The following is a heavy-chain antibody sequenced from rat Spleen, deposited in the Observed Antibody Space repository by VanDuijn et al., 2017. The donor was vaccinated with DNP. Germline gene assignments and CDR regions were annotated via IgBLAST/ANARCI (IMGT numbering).Heavy chain of an antibody. J-gene: IGHJ3*01. Sequence: EVQLVESGGGLVQPGRSLKLSCAAAGFTGSHYYMAWVRLSPTMGLDWGSSITTDGGSTYYSDSVKGRFTISRDNAENTVYLEMNSLRSEDTATYYCAKGLTEDYWGQGTLVTVSS. D-gene: IGHD1-11*01. CDR1: GFTGSHYY. V-gene: IGHV5-25*01. CDR2: ITTDGGST. CDR3: AKGLTEDY.